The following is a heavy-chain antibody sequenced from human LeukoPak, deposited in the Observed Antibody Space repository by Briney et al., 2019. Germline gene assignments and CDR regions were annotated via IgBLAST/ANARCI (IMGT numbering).Heavy chain of an antibody. D-gene: IGHD3-9*01. CDR3: AREMVLRHFDWLFQTPIDY. V-gene: IGHV3-7*01. CDR2: IKQDGSEK. CDR1: GFTFSSYW. J-gene: IGHJ4*02. Sequence: GGSLRLSCAASGFTFSSYWMSWVRQAPGKGLEWVANIKQDGSEKYYVDSVKGRFTISRDNAKNSLYLQMNSLRAEDTAVYYCAREMVLRHFDWLFQTPIDYWGQGTLVTVSS.